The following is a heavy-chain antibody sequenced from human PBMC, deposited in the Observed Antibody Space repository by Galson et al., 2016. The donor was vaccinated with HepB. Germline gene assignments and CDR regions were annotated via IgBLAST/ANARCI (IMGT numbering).Heavy chain of an antibody. CDR1: GGSTISSY. J-gene: IGHJ3*01. Sequence: SETLSLTCTVSGGSTISSYWGWVRQPPGKGLEWIGYVYSSGYTNYNPSLRSRVTVSVDTSNHQFSLRLTSVTAADTGVYYCAKFNPVDGFDVWGQGTMVTVSS. CDR3: AKFNPVDGFDV. V-gene: IGHV4-59*01. CDR2: VYSSGYT.